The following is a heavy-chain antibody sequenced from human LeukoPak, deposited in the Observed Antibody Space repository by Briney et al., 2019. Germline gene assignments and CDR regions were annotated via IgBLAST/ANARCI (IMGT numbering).Heavy chain of an antibody. CDR1: GGSISSGSYY. V-gene: IGHV4-61*02. Sequence: SETLSLTCTVSGGSISSGSYYWSWMRQPAGKGLEWIGRIYTSGSTNYNPSLKSRVTISVDTSKNQFSLKLSSVTAADTAVYYCARVSSSWYQDWYFDLWGRGTLVTVSS. CDR2: IYTSGST. J-gene: IGHJ2*01. D-gene: IGHD6-13*01. CDR3: ARVSSSWYQDWYFDL.